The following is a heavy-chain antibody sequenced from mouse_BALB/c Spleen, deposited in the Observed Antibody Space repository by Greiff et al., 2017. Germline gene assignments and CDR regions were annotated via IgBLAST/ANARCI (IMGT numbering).Heavy chain of an antibody. CDR2: ISSGGSYT. V-gene: IGHV5-6*01. CDR3: ARLGGYGSSYWFAY. J-gene: IGHJ3*01. Sequence: EVKLQESGGDLVKPGGSLKLSCAASGFTFSSYGMSWVRQTPDKRLEWVATISSGGSYTYYPDSVKGRFTISRDNAKNTLYLQMSSLKSEDTAMYYCARLGGYGSSYWFAYWGQGTLVTVSA. CDR1: GFTFSSYG. D-gene: IGHD1-1*01.